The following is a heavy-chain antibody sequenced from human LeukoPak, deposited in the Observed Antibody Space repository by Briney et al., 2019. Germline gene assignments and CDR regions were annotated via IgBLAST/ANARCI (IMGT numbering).Heavy chain of an antibody. J-gene: IGHJ3*02. D-gene: IGHD7-27*01. CDR1: GGSISSSSYY. Sequence: PSETLSLTCTVSGGSISSSSYYWGWIRQPPGKGLEWIGSIYYSGSTYYNPSLKSRVTISVDTSKNQFSLKLSSVTAADTAVYYCARHNTLTGDDAFDIWGQGTMVTVSS. V-gene: IGHV4-39*01. CDR3: ARHNTLTGDDAFDI. CDR2: IYYSGST.